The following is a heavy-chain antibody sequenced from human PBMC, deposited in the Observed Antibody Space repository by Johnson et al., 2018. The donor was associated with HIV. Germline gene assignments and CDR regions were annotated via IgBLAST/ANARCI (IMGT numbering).Heavy chain of an antibody. CDR1: GFTFSSYG. Sequence: QVQLVESGGGVVQRGGSLRLACAASGFTFSSYGMHWVRQAPGKGLEWVAFIRYDGSNKYYADSVKGRFTISRDNSKNTLYLQMNSLRAEDTAVYYCAKARGYDPYDACDSWCQGTMVTVSS. CDR3: AKARGYDPYDACDS. J-gene: IGHJ3*02. V-gene: IGHV3-30*02. D-gene: IGHD5-12*01. CDR2: IRYDGSNK.